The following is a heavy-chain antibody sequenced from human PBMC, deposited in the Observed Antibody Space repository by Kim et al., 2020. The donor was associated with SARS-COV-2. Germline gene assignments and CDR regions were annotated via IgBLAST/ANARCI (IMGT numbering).Heavy chain of an antibody. D-gene: IGHD3-10*01. Sequence: GESLKISCKGSGYSFTSYWIGWVRQMPGKGLEWMGIIYPGDSDTRYSPSFQGQVTISADKSISTAYLQWSSLKASDTAMYYCARHPDYYGSGSSNPGPMDVWGQGTTVTVSS. CDR3: ARHPDYYGSGSSNPGPMDV. V-gene: IGHV5-51*01. CDR2: IYPGDSDT. CDR1: GYSFTSYW. J-gene: IGHJ6*02.